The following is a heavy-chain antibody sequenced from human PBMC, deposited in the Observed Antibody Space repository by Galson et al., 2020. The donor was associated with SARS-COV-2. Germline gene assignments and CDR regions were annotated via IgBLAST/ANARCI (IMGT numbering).Heavy chain of an antibody. D-gene: IGHD2-8*01. CDR2: ISTTSSYT. CDR3: ARDKQCPKGVCRFYGLDV. CDR1: GFSFSIYH. V-gene: IGHV3-21*01. J-gene: IGHJ6*02. Sequence: GESLKISCAASGFSFSIYHMSWVRQAPGKGPEWVSVISTTSSYTYYADSVRGRFTISRDNAKNTLVLEMNGLRAGDTATYYCARDKQCPKGVCRFYGLDVWGQGTTVIVSS.